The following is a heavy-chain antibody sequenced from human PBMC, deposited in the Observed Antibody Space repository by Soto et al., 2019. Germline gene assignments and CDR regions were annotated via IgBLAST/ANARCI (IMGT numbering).Heavy chain of an antibody. CDR2: VFPILGMA. J-gene: IGHJ4*02. V-gene: IGHV1-69*02. D-gene: IGHD3-10*01. CDR1: EGTFNSYT. Sequence: QVQLVQSGAEVKKPGSSVKVSCTASEGTFNSYTISWVRQAPGQGLEWMGRVFPILGMANFAQKFQGRVMITADKSTSTAYMVLSSLRSDDTAVYYCATNYGSGSTHFDYWGQGTLVTVSS. CDR3: ATNYGSGSTHFDY.